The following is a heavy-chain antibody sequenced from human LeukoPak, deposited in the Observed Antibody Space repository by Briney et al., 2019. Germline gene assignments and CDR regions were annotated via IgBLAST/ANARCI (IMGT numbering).Heavy chain of an antibody. CDR1: GFTFSSYA. D-gene: IGHD3-10*01. V-gene: IGHV3-23*01. CDR2: ISGSGGST. Sequence: GGSLRLSCAASGFTFSSYAMSWVRQAPGKGLEWVSAISGSGGSTYYADSVKGRFTISRDNSINTLDLQMNSLRAEDTAVYCCAKNIYYYGAGSYLDYWGHGTLVTVSS. CDR3: AKNIYYYGAGSYLDY. J-gene: IGHJ4*01.